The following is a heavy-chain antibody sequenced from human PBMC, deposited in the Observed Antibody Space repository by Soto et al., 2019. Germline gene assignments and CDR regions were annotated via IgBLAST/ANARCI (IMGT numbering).Heavy chain of an antibody. CDR3: AKDRFHFVTIVRGVPAY. CDR2: ISGSGGST. V-gene: IGHV3-23*01. J-gene: IGHJ4*02. CDR1: GFTFSSYA. Sequence: GGSLRLSCAASGFTFSSYAMSWVRQAPGKGLEWVSAISGSGGSTYYADSVKGRFTISRDSSKNTLYLQMNSLRAEDTAVYYCAKDRFHFVTIVRGVPAYWGQGTLVTVSS. D-gene: IGHD3-10*01.